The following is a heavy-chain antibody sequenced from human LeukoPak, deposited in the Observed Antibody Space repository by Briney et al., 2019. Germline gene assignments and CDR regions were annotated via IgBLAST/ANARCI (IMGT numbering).Heavy chain of an antibody. D-gene: IGHD4-11*01. CDR1: GFTVSSNY. V-gene: IGHV3-66*01. CDR3: ARGSYSNYFDY. Sequence: GGSLRLSCAASGFTVSSNYMSWVRQAPGKGLEWVSVIYSGGSTYYADSVKGRFTISRDNSKNTLYLQMNSLRAEDTAVYYCARGSYSNYFDYWGQGALVTVSS. J-gene: IGHJ4*02. CDR2: IYSGGST.